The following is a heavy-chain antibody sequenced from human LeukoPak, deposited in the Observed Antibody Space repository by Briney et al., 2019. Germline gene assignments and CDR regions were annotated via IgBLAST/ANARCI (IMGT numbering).Heavy chain of an antibody. Sequence: ASVKVSCKASGYTFNNYAMNWVRQAPGQGLEWMGWININTGNPTYAQGFTGRFVFSLDTSVSTAYLQISSLKAEDTAVYYCARGGSWVPSIGGIDFDYWGQGTLVTVSS. J-gene: IGHJ4*02. CDR3: ARGGSWVPSIGGIDFDY. V-gene: IGHV7-4-1*02. CDR2: ININTGNP. CDR1: GYTFNNYA. D-gene: IGHD3-3*02.